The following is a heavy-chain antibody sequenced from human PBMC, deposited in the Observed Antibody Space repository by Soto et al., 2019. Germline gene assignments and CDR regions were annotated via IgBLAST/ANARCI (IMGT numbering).Heavy chain of an antibody. CDR3: AKATYEFSPYYFDY. J-gene: IGHJ4*02. CDR1: GYSFTSYW. Sequence: PXXSLKISCKGSGYSFTSYWIRWVRQMPGKGLEWMGRIDPSDSYTNYSPSFQGHVTISADKSISTAYLQWSSLRPEDTAPYYCAKATYEFSPYYFDYWGRGTLVTVSS. CDR2: IDPSDSYT. D-gene: IGHD3-3*01. V-gene: IGHV5-10-1*01.